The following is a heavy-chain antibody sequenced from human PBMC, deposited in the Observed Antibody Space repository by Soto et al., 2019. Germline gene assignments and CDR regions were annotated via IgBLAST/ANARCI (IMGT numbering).Heavy chain of an antibody. CDR1: GGTFSSYA. J-gene: IGHJ6*02. Sequence: SVKVSCKASGGTFSSYAISWVRQAPGQGLEWMGGIIPIFGTANYAQKFQGRVTITADKSTSTAYMELSSLRSEDTAVYYCARDPSSIAAQHYYGMDVWGQGTTVTVSS. V-gene: IGHV1-69*06. CDR2: IIPIFGTA. D-gene: IGHD6-6*01. CDR3: ARDPSSIAAQHYYGMDV.